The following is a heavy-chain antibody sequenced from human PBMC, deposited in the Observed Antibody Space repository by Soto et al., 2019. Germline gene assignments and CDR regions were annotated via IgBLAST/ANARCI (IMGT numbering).Heavy chain of an antibody. D-gene: IGHD3-22*01. CDR3: ARDNYYDGSGLVDY. CDR2: ISYDGSSK. CDR1: GFTFIRHT. Sequence: GSLRLSCAASGFTFIRHTMHWVRQAPGKGLEWVAVISYDGSSKYNAESVKGRFTISRDNSKNMLYLQMNSLRAEDTAVYYCARDNYYDGSGLVDYLGQGTLVTVS. J-gene: IGHJ4*02. V-gene: IGHV3-30-3*01.